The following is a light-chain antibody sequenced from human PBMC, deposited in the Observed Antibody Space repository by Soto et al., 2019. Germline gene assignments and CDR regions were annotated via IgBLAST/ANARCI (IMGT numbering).Light chain of an antibody. J-gene: IGKJ4*01. CDR2: AAS. V-gene: IGKV3-20*01. CDR3: QQYGGSPLT. CDR1: QSVTSNY. Sequence: PGEGATLSCRASQSVTSNYLAWYQQKPGQAPRLLIYAASSRATGIPTRFSASGSGTDFTLTTSRLEPEDSAVYYCQQYGGSPLTFGGGTKVDIK.